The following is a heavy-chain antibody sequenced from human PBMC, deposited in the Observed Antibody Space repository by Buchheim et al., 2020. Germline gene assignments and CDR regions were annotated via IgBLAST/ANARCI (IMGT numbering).Heavy chain of an antibody. Sequence: QVQLQESGPGLVQPSGTLSLTCAVSGGSIRSSNWWTWVRQPPGKGLEWIGEINQSGRTNYNPSLKSRVTISSDKAKNKFSLKLSSVTAADTAVYYCARNGGNSNFDYWGQGTL. V-gene: IGHV4-4*02. J-gene: IGHJ4*02. D-gene: IGHD4-23*01. CDR2: INQSGRT. CDR1: GGSIRSSNW. CDR3: ARNGGNSNFDY.